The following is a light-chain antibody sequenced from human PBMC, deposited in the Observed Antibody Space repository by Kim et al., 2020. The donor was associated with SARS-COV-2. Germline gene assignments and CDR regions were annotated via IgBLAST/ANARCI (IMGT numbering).Light chain of an antibody. CDR2: QDT. Sequence: VSPGQTATITCSGDKLEDRYVCWFQQKPGQSPMLVISQDTKRPSGIPERFSGSNSGNTATLTISGTQATDEADYFCQAWDSNTAVFGGGTKLTVL. V-gene: IGLV3-1*01. CDR3: QAWDSNTAV. J-gene: IGLJ2*01. CDR1: KLEDRY.